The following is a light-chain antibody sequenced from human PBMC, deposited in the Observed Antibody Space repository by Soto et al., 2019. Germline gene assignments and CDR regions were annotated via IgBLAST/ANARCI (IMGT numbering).Light chain of an antibody. CDR3: FSKISGFVYG. J-gene: IGLJ1*01. V-gene: IGLV2-14*01. CDR1: NTDLGVYGY. CDR2: DVN. Sequence: QSALAQPASVSGSFGQSITISCSGPNTDLGVYGYVSWYQHQPGKAPKLLIYDVNNRPSGISDRFSGSKSGDTASLTISGLQAEDEADYFCFSKISGFVYGFGTANKVTV.